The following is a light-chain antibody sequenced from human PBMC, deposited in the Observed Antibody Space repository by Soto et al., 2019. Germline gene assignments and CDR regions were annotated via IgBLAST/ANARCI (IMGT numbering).Light chain of an antibody. Sequence: QSVLTQPPSVSGSPGQSITISCTGTSSDVGSYNRVSWYQQPPGAAPKLMIYEVTNRPSGVPDCFSGSKSGNTASLTISGLQAEDEADYYCTSSTNINTWMFGGGTKLTVL. CDR1: SSDVGSYNR. CDR3: TSSTNINTWM. J-gene: IGLJ3*02. V-gene: IGLV2-18*02. CDR2: EVT.